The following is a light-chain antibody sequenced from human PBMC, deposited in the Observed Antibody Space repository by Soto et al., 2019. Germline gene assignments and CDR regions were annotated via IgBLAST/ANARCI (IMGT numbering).Light chain of an antibody. CDR2: GAY. V-gene: IGKV3-15*01. Sequence: IVMTQSPATLSVSPGESATLSCRASKSVGTNVAWYQQKPGQAPRLLIYGAYTRATGIPARFSGSGSGTEFTLTISSLQSDHFAVYYCQQYYDWPRTFGQGTKVDIK. J-gene: IGKJ1*01. CDR1: KSVGTN. CDR3: QQYYDWPRT.